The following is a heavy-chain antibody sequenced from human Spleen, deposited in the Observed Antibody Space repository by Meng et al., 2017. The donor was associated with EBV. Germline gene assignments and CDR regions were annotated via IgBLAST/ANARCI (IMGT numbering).Heavy chain of an antibody. CDR2: INAGNANI. CDR3: ARLYYDILTGYYLFDY. Sequence: QCLLVQSGDEVKKPGASVKVSCKASGYTFASYAIHWVRQAPGQRLEWMGWINAGNANIKYSQNFQGRVTITSDTSASTAYMELSSLRSEDTAVYYCARLYYDILTGYYLFDYWGQGTLVTVPS. V-gene: IGHV1-3*01. D-gene: IGHD3-9*01. CDR1: GYTFASYA. J-gene: IGHJ4*02.